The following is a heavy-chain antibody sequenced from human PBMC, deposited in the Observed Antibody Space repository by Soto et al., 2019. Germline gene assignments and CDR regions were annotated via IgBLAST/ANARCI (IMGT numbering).Heavy chain of an antibody. CDR3: AREKATIAAAGPPYYYYYGMDV. V-gene: IGHV1-69*13. CDR1: GDTFSRYA. D-gene: IGHD6-13*01. J-gene: IGHJ6*02. Sequence: SVQVSCKACGDTFSRYAITWVRQARGQGPEWMGRVIPIFGTANYAQKFQGRVTITADESTSTAYMELSSLRSEDTAVYYCAREKATIAAAGPPYYYYYGMDVWGQGTTVTVSS. CDR2: VIPIFGTA.